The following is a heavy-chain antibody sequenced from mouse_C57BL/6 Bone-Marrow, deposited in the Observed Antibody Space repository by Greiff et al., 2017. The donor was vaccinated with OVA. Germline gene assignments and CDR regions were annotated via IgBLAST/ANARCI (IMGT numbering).Heavy chain of an antibody. CDR1: GYTFTSYW. Sequence: QVQLKQPGAELVKPGASVKLSCKASGYTFTSYWMHWVKQRPGQGLEWIGMIHPNSGSTNYNEKFKSKATLTVDKSSSTAYMQLSSLTSEDSAVYYCARRAHYDGGSMDYWGQGTSVTVSS. V-gene: IGHV1-64*01. D-gene: IGHD1-2*01. CDR2: IHPNSGST. CDR3: ARRAHYDGGSMDY. J-gene: IGHJ4*01.